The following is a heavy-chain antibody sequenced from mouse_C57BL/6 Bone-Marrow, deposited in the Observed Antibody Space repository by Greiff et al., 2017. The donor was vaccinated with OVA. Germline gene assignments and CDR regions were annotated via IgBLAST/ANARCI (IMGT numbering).Heavy chain of an antibody. CDR3: ARRDYGSSFYYAMDY. D-gene: IGHD1-1*01. CDR2: IDPNSGGT. Sequence: KQRPGRGLEWIGRIDPNSGGTKYNEKFKSKATLTVDKPSSTAYMQLSSLTSEDSAVYYCARRDYGSSFYYAMDYWGQGTSVTVSS. V-gene: IGHV1-72*01. J-gene: IGHJ4*01.